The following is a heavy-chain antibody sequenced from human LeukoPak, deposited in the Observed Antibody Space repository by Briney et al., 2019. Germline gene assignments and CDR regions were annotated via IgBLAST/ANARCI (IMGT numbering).Heavy chain of an antibody. J-gene: IGHJ4*02. CDR1: GYTFNDYY. Sequence: ASVKVSCKASGYTFNDYYIHWVRQAPEQGLEWMAQVSPSGAVTTFAQKFQGRVTMTSDASTSTVYMELSSLTSEDTAVYYCASHNSGWQQTWFDFWGQGSLVTVSS. CDR3: ASHNSGWQQTWFDF. CDR2: VSPSGAVT. V-gene: IGHV1-46*02. D-gene: IGHD6-25*01.